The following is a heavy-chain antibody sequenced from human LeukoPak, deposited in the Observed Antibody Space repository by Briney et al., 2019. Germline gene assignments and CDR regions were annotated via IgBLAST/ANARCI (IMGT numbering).Heavy chain of an antibody. CDR2: INQDGSAK. CDR1: GFTFSNYW. CDR3: ARADWGSVDY. D-gene: IGHD7-27*01. V-gene: IGHV3-7*01. Sequence: GGSLRLSCAASGFTFSNYWMSWVRQAPGKGLEWVANINQDGSAKYSVDSVEGRFIISRDNAKNSLYLQMNSLRPEDTAVYYCARADWGSVDYWGQGTLVTVSS. J-gene: IGHJ4*02.